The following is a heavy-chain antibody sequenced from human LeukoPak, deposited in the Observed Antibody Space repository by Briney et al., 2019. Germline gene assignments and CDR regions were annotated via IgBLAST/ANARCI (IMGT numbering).Heavy chain of an antibody. D-gene: IGHD6-13*01. CDR1: GFTFSSYS. J-gene: IGHJ4*02. CDR3: AKGSAIAAAALFEDY. CDR2: ISSGSSTI. V-gene: IGHV3-48*01. Sequence: GGSRRLSCAASGFTFSSYSMNWVRQAPGKGLEWVSYISSGSSTIYYADSVKGRFTISKDNAKNSLYLQMNSLRAEDTAVYYCAKGSAIAAAALFEDYWGQGTLVTVSS.